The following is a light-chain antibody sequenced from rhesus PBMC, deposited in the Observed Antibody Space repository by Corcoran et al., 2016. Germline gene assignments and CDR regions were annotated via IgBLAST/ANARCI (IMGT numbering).Light chain of an antibody. CDR1: QGINHY. Sequence: DIQMTQSPSSLSASVGDRVTITCRASQGINHYLSWYQQKQGKAPKPRISYASSLETGVPSRFSGSGSVTDCTLTISSLQPEDFATYYGLQYSSSPWTFGQGTKVEIK. J-gene: IGKJ1*01. CDR2: YAS. CDR3: LQYSSSPWT. V-gene: IGKV1-66*01.